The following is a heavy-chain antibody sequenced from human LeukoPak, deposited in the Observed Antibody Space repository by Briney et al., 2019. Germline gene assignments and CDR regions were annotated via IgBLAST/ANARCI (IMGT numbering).Heavy chain of an antibody. CDR3: AELGITMIGGV. Sequence: GGSLRLSCAASGFDFSGYAMNWVRQAPGKGLEWLSHIGFDQTTIYYADSVKGRFTISRDNAKNSLYLQMNSLRAEDTAVYYCAELGITMIGGVWGKGTTVTISS. CDR1: GFDFSGYA. CDR2: IGFDQTTI. D-gene: IGHD3-10*02. V-gene: IGHV3-48*03. J-gene: IGHJ6*04.